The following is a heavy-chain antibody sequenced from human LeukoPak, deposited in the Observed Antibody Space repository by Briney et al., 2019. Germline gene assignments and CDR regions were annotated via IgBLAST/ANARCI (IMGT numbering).Heavy chain of an antibody. D-gene: IGHD2-8*01. J-gene: IGHJ4*02. CDR1: GFTFSTYS. V-gene: IGHV3-21*01. CDR3: AKDTSIGKYCTNGVCSPFDY. CDR2: INSGSSHV. Sequence: PGGSLRLSCAASGFTFSTYSMNWVRQSPGKGLEWVSAINSGSSHVVYGDSVKGRFTISRDNAKNSLYLQMNSLRAEDTAVYYCAKDTSIGKYCTNGVCSPFDYWGQGTLVTVSS.